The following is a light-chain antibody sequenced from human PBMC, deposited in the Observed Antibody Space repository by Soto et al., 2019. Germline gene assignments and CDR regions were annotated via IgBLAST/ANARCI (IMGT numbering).Light chain of an antibody. J-gene: IGLJ1*01. CDR2: EVS. CDR3: SSYTSSSTPYV. V-gene: IGLV2-14*01. CDR1: SSDVGGYNY. Sequence: QSVLTQPASVSGSPGQSITISCTGTSSDVGGYNYVSWYQQHPGKAPKLMIYEVSNRPSGVSNRFSGSKSGNTASLTISGLQAEHEADYYCSSYTSSSTPYVSGTGTKFTV.